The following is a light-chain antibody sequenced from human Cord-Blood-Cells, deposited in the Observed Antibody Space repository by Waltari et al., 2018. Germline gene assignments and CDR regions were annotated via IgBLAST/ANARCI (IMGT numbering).Light chain of an antibody. J-gene: IGLJ2*01. V-gene: IGLV2-23*03. CDR2: EGS. CDR1: SSDVGSYNL. Sequence: QSPLTQPASVSGSPGPSITISSPETSSDVGSYNLFHWYQQHPGKAPNLMIYEGSKRPSGVSNRFSVSKSGNTASLTISGLQAEDEADYYCCSYAGSSTFEFGGGTKLTVL. CDR3: CSYAGSSTFE.